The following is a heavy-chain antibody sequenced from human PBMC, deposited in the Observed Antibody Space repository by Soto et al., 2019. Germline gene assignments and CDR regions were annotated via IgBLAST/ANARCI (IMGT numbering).Heavy chain of an antibody. CDR1: GGSISSSSYY. D-gene: IGHD3-22*01. V-gene: IGHV4-39*01. CDR3: ARRTEAYYYDSSGYYEAHGSTFDI. J-gene: IGHJ3*02. CDR2: IYYSGST. Sequence: QLQLQESGPGLVKPSETLSLTCTVSGGSISSSSYYWGWIRQPPGKGLEWIGSIYYSGSTYYNPSLKSRVTISVDTSKNQFSLKLSSVTAADTAVYYCARRTEAYYYDSSGYYEAHGSTFDIWGQGTMVTVSS.